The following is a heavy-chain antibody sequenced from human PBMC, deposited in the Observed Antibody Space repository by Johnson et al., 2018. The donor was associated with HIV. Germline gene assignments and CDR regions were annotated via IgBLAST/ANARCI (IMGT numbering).Heavy chain of an antibody. J-gene: IGHJ3*01. CDR2: IDTEGSGT. Sequence: EVQLVESGGRLVQPGGSLRLSCAASGFSFSTYWMHWVRRVPGKGLVWVSRIDTEGSGTTYADSVKGRFTISRGNAKNTVYLQMISLRAEDMAVYYCARSRWADDAFDGWGQGTMVTVSS. CDR1: GFSFSTYW. CDR3: ARSRWADDAFDG. V-gene: IGHV3-74*03. D-gene: IGHD1-26*01.